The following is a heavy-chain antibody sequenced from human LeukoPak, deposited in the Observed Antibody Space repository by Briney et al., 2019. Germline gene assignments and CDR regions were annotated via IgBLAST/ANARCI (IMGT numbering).Heavy chain of an antibody. Sequence: PGGSLRLSCAASGFTFSSYSMNWVRQAPGKGLEWVSSISSSSSYIYYADSVKGRFTISRDNAKNSLSLQMNSLRAEDTAVYYCARGGCYYDSSGYYRTLYYFDYWGQGTLVTVSS. CDR1: GFTFSSYS. J-gene: IGHJ4*02. CDR2: ISSSSSYI. D-gene: IGHD3-22*01. V-gene: IGHV3-21*01. CDR3: ARGGCYYDSSGYYRTLYYFDY.